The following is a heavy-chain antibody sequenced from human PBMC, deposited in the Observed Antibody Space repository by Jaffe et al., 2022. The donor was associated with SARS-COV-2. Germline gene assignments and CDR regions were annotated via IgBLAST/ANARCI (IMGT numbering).Heavy chain of an antibody. V-gene: IGHV1-18*01. Sequence: QIQLLQSGAEVRKPGASVRVSCKASGYSFGNRAITWVRQAPGRGLEWVGWVSGYTGNTNYAQNLQARLTLTTDTSTTTAYMDLRSLTSDDTAIYYCARGGSSGAEDLDYWGQGTLVIVSS. CDR3: ARGGSSGAEDLDY. D-gene: IGHD2-15*01. CDR1: GYSFGNRA. J-gene: IGHJ4*02. CDR2: VSGYTGNT.